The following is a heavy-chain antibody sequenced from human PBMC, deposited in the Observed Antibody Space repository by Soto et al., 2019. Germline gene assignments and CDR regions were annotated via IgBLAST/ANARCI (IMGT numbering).Heavy chain of an antibody. CDR1: GFTFSSYA. CDR3: ARGVGRTKVVTWDY. D-gene: IGHD2-21*02. V-gene: IGHV3-30-3*01. CDR2: ISYDGSNK. Sequence: QVQLVESGGGVVQPGRSLRLSCAASGFTFSSYAMHWVRQAPGKGLEWVAVISYDGSNKYYADSVKGRFTISRDNSQNTLYLQMNSLRAEDTAVYYCARGVGRTKVVTWDYWGQGSLVTVSS. J-gene: IGHJ4*02.